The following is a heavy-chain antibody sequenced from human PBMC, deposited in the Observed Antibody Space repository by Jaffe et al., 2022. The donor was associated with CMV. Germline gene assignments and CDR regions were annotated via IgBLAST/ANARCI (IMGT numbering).Heavy chain of an antibody. J-gene: IGHJ6*02. V-gene: IGHV1-69*01. Sequence: QVQLVQSGAEVKKPGSSVKVSCKASGGTFSSYAISWVRQAPGQGLEWMGGIIPIFGTANYAQKFQGRVTITADESTSTAYMELSSLRSEDTAVYYCATGGYSSSSGGDYYYYGMDVWGQGTTVTVSS. CDR3: ATGGYSSSSGGDYYYYGMDV. CDR2: IIPIFGTA. CDR1: GGTFSSYA. D-gene: IGHD6-6*01.